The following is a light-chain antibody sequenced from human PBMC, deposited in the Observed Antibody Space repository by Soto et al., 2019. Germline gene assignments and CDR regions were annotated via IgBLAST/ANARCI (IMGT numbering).Light chain of an antibody. CDR2: SAS. CDR1: RGISSC. Sequence: IQLTQSPSSLSASVGDRVTITCQASRGISSCLAWYQQKPGKPPKLLVYSASTLQSGVPSRFSGSGSGPDFTLTISSLQPEDSATYFCQQLNSYPQTFGQGIRLEIK. J-gene: IGKJ5*01. CDR3: QQLNSYPQT. V-gene: IGKV1-9*01.